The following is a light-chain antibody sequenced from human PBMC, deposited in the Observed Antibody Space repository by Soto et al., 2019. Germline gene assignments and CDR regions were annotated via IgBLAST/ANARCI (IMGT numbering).Light chain of an antibody. Sequence: QSALTQPASVSGSPGQSITISCTGTSSDVGGYNYVSWYQQHPGKAPKLMIYEVSNRPSGVSNRFSGSKSGNTASLTISGLQAEDEADYYCSSYTSSIPYVFGTGTKLNVL. J-gene: IGLJ1*01. CDR2: EVS. CDR1: SSDVGGYNY. V-gene: IGLV2-14*01. CDR3: SSYTSSIPYV.